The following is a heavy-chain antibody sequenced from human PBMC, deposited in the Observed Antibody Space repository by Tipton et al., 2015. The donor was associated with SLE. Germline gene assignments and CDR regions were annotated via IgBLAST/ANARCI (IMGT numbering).Heavy chain of an antibody. CDR1: GGSISSYY. J-gene: IGHJ4*02. Sequence: TLSLTCTVSGGSISSYYWSWIRQPAGRGLEWIGRVYASGSANHNPSLKSRVTISVDTSKNQFSLKLSSVTAADTAVYYCARVYGYGSLYYFDNWGQGTLVTVSS. V-gene: IGHV4-4*07. CDR3: ARVYGYGSLYYFDN. CDR2: VYASGSA. D-gene: IGHD5-18*01.